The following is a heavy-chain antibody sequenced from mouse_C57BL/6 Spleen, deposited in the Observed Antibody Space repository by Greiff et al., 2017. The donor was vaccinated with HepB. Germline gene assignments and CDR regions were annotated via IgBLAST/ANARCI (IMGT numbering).Heavy chain of an antibody. CDR3: ARSSIYYGNYGAMDY. V-gene: IGHV7-3*01. D-gene: IGHD2-1*01. Sequence: DVKLQESGGGLVQPGGSLSLSCAASGFTFTDYYMSWVRQPPGKALEWLGFIRNKANGYTTEYSASVKGRFTISRDNSQSILYLQMNALRAEDSATYYCARSSIYYGNYGAMDYWGQGTSVTVSS. J-gene: IGHJ4*01. CDR1: GFTFTDYY. CDR2: IRNKANGYTT.